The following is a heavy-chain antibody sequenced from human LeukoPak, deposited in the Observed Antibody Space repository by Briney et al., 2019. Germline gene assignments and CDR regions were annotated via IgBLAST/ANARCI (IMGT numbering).Heavy chain of an antibody. CDR1: GGSFSGYY. D-gene: IGHD1-26*01. CDR3: ARSRPGSYPNYYYYMDV. Sequence: SETLSLTCAVYGGSFSGYYWSWIRQPPGKGLEWIGEINHSGSTNYNPSLKRRVTISVDTSKNQFSLKLSSVTAADTAVYYCARSRPGSYPNYYYYMDVWDKGTTVTVSS. V-gene: IGHV4-34*01. CDR2: INHSGST. J-gene: IGHJ6*03.